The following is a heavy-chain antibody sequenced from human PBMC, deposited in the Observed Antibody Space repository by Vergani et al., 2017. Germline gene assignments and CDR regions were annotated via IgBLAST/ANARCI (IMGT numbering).Heavy chain of an antibody. CDR1: GFTFGDYA. CDR2: IRSKAYGGTT. J-gene: IGHJ4*02. V-gene: IGHV3-49*04. D-gene: IGHD3-22*01. Sequence: EVQLVESGGGLVQPGRSLRLSCTASGFTFGDYAMSWVRQAPGKGLEWVGFIRSKAYGGTTEYAASLKGSFTISRDDSKSIAYLQMNSLKTEDTAVYYCTREYDSSGYYLGYFDYWGQGTLVTVSS. CDR3: TREYDSSGYYLGYFDY.